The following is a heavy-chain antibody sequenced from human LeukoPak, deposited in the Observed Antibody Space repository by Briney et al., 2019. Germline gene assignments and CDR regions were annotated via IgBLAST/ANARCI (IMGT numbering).Heavy chain of an antibody. CDR2: IKCDGSEK. V-gene: IGHV3-52*01. Sequence: GGSLRLSCAASGFTFSNSWMHWVCQAPEKGLEWVADIKCDGSEKYYIDSMKGRLTISRDNAKNTLYLLLNSLRAEDTAVYYCAKDLREYTSSPRNAFHIWGQGTMVTVSS. D-gene: IGHD6-6*01. CDR3: AKDLREYTSSPRNAFHI. J-gene: IGHJ3*02. CDR1: GFTFSNSW.